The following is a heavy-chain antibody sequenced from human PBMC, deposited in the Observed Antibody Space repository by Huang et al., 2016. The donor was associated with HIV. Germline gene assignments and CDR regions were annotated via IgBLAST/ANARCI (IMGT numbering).Heavy chain of an antibody. D-gene: IGHD6-19*01. Sequence: QLQLQESGSRLVRPSETLSLTCAVSGGSIISSGYSWSWIRQPPGKGLEGIGYIYHSGTASYNPALKSRVTMSVETSKDRFSLKLTSGTAADTAVYYCARDLYSSGWHAFDTWGQGTMVTVSS. V-gene: IGHV4-30-2*01. CDR1: GGSIISSGYS. CDR2: IYHSGTA. J-gene: IGHJ3*02. CDR3: ARDLYSSGWHAFDT.